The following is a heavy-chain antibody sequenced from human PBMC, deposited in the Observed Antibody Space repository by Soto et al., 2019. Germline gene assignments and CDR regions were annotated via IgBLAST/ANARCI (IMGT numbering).Heavy chain of an antibody. CDR3: ARVGGSITGTTSTFYYFDY. CDR1: GFTFSSYS. V-gene: IGHV3-30-3*01. D-gene: IGHD1-20*01. J-gene: IGHJ4*02. CDR2: TSYDGSNE. Sequence: GGSLRLSCAASGFTFSSYSMHWVRQVPGKGLEWVAVTSYDGSNEYYADSVKGRFTIFRDNSKNTLYLQMNSLTAEDTAVYYCARVGGSITGTTSTFYYFDYWGQGTLVTVSS.